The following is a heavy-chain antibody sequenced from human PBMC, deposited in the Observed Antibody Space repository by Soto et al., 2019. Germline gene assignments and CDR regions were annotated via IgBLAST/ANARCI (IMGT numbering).Heavy chain of an antibody. J-gene: IGHJ5*02. Sequence: PSETLSLTCAVYGGSFSGYYWSWIRQPPGKGLEWIGEINHSGSTNYNPSLKSRVTISVDTSKNQFSLKLSSVTAADTAVYYCARGGRKFGVVIRSWFDPSGQGTLVTVSS. D-gene: IGHD3-3*01. V-gene: IGHV4-34*01. CDR3: ARGGRKFGVVIRSWFDP. CDR1: GGSFSGYY. CDR2: INHSGST.